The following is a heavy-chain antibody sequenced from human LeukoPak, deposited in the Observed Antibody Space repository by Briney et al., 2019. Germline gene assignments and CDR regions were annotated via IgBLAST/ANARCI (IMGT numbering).Heavy chain of an antibody. D-gene: IGHD3-9*01. Sequence: PGGSLRLSCAASGFTFDDYGMSWVRQAPGKGLEWVSSISSSSSYIYYADSVKGRFTISRHNAKNSLYLQMNSLRAEDTAVYYCARGQSFDWLTHEYWGQGTLVTVSS. V-gene: IGHV3-21*01. CDR2: ISSSSSYI. CDR3: ARGQSFDWLTHEY. J-gene: IGHJ4*02. CDR1: GFTFDDYG.